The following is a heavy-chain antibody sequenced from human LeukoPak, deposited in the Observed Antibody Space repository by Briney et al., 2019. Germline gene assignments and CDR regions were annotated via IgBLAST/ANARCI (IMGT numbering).Heavy chain of an antibody. Sequence: GASVKVSCKVSGYTLTELSMHWVRQAPGKGLEWMGGFDPEDGEIIYAQKFQGRVTMTEDTSTDTAYMELSSLRSEDTAVYYCATAPRGVISFDYWGQGTLVTVSS. J-gene: IGHJ4*02. D-gene: IGHD3-10*01. CDR3: ATAPRGVISFDY. V-gene: IGHV1-24*01. CDR2: FDPEDGEI. CDR1: GYTLTELS.